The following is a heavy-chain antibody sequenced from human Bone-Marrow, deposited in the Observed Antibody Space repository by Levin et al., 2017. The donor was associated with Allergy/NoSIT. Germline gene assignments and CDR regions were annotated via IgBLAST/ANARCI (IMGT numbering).Heavy chain of an antibody. CDR3: ARDGWEAVAGDYYYYYMDV. Sequence: SCAASGFTFSSYGMHWVRQAPGKGLEWVAVIWYDGSNKYYADSVKGRFTISRDNSKNTLYLQMNSLRAEDTAVYYCARDGWEAVAGDYYYYYMDVWGKGTTVTVSS. J-gene: IGHJ6*03. CDR1: GFTFSSYG. V-gene: IGHV3-33*01. D-gene: IGHD6-19*01. CDR2: IWYDGSNK.